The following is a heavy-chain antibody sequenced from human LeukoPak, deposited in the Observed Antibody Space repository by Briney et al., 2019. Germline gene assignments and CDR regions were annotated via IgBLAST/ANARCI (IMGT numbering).Heavy chain of an antibody. CDR1: GFTFSSYA. J-gene: IGHJ4*02. D-gene: IGHD2-21*02. Sequence: PGGSLRLSCAASGFTFSSYAMHWVRQAPGKGLEYVSAISTNGGTTYYGDSVKGRFTLSRDNSKNMLYLQMGSLRAEDMAVYCCARGKGIYCGGDCSALDYWGQGTLVTVSS. CDR2: ISTNGGTT. CDR3: ARGKGIYCGGDCSALDY. V-gene: IGHV3-64*02.